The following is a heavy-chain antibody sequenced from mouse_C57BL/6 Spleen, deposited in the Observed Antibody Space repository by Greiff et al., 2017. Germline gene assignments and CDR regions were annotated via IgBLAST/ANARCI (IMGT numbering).Heavy chain of an antibody. CDR1: GYTFTSYG. CDR3: ERSRDVNYGFDY. Sequence: QVQLQQSGAELARPGASVKLSCKASGYTFTSYGISWVKQRTGQGLEWIGEIYPRSGNTYSNEKFKGKATLTADKSSSTAYMELRSLTSEDSAVYFCERSRDVNYGFDYWGQGTTLTVSS. V-gene: IGHV1-81*01. J-gene: IGHJ2*01. D-gene: IGHD2-1*01. CDR2: IYPRSGNT.